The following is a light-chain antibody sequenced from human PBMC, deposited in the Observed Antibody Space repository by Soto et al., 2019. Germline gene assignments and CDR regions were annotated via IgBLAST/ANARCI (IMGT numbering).Light chain of an antibody. J-gene: IGKJ1*01. Sequence: EIVMTQSPATPSVSPGEKATLSCRASQNIDINIVWYQQKPGQAPRLLVFRASTRATGVPARFSGSGSGTEFTLTISSLKSEDFAVYYCQQYHDWPPWTFGQGTKVDIK. CDR3: QQYHDWPPWT. CDR1: QNIDIN. V-gene: IGKV3-15*01. CDR2: RAS.